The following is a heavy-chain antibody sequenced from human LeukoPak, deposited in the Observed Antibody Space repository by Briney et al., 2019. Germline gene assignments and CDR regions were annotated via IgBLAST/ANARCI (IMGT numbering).Heavy chain of an antibody. J-gene: IGHJ4*02. V-gene: IGHV4-30-2*01. CDR1: GGSISSGGSS. CDR2: IYHSGSI. D-gene: IGHD3-10*01. Sequence: SETLSLTCAVSGGSISSGGSSWSWIRQPPGKGLEWIGYIYHSGSIYYKPSLKSRVTISVDRSKNQFSLKLSYVTAADTAVYYCARGRYYGSGSYYNVGVYYFDYWGQGTLVTVSS. CDR3: ARGRYYGSGSYYNVGVYYFDY.